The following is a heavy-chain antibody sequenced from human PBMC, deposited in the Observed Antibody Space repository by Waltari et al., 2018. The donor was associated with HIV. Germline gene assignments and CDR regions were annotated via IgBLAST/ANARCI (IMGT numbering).Heavy chain of an antibody. J-gene: IGHJ4*02. D-gene: IGHD3-16*01. V-gene: IGHV1-2*02. Sequence: QVQLVQSGAEVKKPGASVKISCKAFGYTFIGYYMHWVRQAPGQGLEWMGWINPNTGDTNYAQKFQGRVTMTRDTSISIEYMDLSSLKSDDTAVYYCARDRGRRRGLFVYWGQGTLVTVST. CDR1: GYTFIGYY. CDR3: ARDRGRRRGLFVY. CDR2: INPNTGDT.